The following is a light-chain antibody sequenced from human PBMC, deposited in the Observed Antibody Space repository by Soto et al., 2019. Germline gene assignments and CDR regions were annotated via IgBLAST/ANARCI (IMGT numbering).Light chain of an antibody. CDR3: SSYAGSSNV. CDR2: EVN. Sequence: QSALTQPPSASGSPGQSVAISCTGTSSDVGGYNYVSWYQQHPGKAPKLMIYEVNKRPSGVPDRFSGSKSGNTASLTVSGLHAEDEADYYCSSYAGSSNVVGTGTKVTVL. CDR1: SSDVGGYNY. J-gene: IGLJ1*01. V-gene: IGLV2-8*01.